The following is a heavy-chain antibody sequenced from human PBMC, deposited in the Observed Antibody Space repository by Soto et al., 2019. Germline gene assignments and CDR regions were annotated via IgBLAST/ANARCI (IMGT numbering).Heavy chain of an antibody. CDR1: GFTFSSYI. CDR2: ISSSSSYI. D-gene: IGHD3-9*01. V-gene: IGHV3-21*01. J-gene: IGHJ4*02. CDR3: ARGKDILTGYYPPFDY. Sequence: PGGSLRLSCAASGFTFSSYIMNWVRQAPGKGLEWVSSISSSSSYIYYADSVKGRFTISRDNAKNSLYLQMNSLRAEDTAVYYCARGKDILTGYYPPFDYWGQGTLVTAPQ.